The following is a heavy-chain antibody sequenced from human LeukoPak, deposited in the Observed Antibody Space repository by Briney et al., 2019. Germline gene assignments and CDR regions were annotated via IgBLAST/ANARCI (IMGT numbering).Heavy chain of an antibody. CDR2: ISGSGGST. CDR1: GFTFSSYA. CDR3: AKDRLGITMVRGVSPDFDY. Sequence: PGGSLRLSCAASGFTFSSYAMSWVRQAPGKGLEWVSAISGSGGSTYYADSVKGRFTISRDNSKNTLYLQMNSLRAEDTAVYYCAKDRLGITMVRGVSPDFDYWGQGTLVTVSS. J-gene: IGHJ4*02. V-gene: IGHV3-23*01. D-gene: IGHD3-10*01.